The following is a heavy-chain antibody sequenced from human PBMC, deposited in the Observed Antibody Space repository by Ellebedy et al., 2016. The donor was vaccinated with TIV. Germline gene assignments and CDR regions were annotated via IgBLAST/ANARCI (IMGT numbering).Heavy chain of an antibody. CDR3: AGKAPQFQFDY. D-gene: IGHD4-23*01. Sequence: GESLKISCAASGFTFIYYSMNWVRQAPGKGLEWISYISSDSSKIVYADSVKGRFTVSRYNARNSLFLQMNSMRVEDTAVYYCAGKAPQFQFDYWGQGTMVTVSS. V-gene: IGHV3-48*04. CDR1: GFTFIYYS. CDR2: ISSDSSKI. J-gene: IGHJ4*02.